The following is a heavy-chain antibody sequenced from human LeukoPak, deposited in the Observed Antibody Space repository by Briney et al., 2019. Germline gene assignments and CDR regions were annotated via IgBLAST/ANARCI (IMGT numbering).Heavy chain of an antibody. D-gene: IGHD2-8*01. CDR3: ARGDCTNGVCSKWFDP. CDR1: GGSFSGYY. J-gene: IGHJ5*02. V-gene: IGHV4-34*01. Sequence: SETLSLTCAVYGGSFSGYYWSWIRQPPGKGLEWIGEINHSGSTNYNPSLKSRVTISVDTSKNQFSLKLSSVTAADTAVYYCARGDCTNGVCSKWFDPWGQGTLVTVSS. CDR2: INHSGST.